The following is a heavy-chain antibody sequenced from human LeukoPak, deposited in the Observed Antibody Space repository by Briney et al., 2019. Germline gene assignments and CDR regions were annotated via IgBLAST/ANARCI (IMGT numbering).Heavy chain of an antibody. CDR3: ARAVGYCSGGSCSLDY. CDR1: GGSFSGYY. V-gene: IGHV4-34*01. J-gene: IGHJ4*02. Sequence: PSETLSLTCAVYGGSFSGYYWSWIRQPPGKGLKWIGEINHSGSTNYNPSLKSRVTISVDTSKNQFSLKLSSVTAADTAVYYCARAVGYCSGGSCSLDYWGQGTLVTVSS. CDR2: INHSGST. D-gene: IGHD2-15*01.